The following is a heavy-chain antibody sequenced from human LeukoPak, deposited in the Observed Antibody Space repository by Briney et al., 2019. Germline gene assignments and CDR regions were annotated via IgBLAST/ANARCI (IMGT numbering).Heavy chain of an antibody. CDR3: ARALLRDPIDY. D-gene: IGHD5/OR15-5a*01. Sequence: GASVKVSCKASGGTFSSYAISWVRQAPGQRLEWMGWINAGNGNTKYSQKFQGRVTITRDTSASTAYMELSSLRSEDTAVYYCARALLRDPIDYWGQGTLVTVSS. V-gene: IGHV1-3*01. CDR1: GGTFSSYA. CDR2: INAGNGNT. J-gene: IGHJ4*02.